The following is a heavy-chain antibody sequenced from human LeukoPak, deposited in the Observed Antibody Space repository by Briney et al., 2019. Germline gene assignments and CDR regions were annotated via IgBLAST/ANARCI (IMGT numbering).Heavy chain of an antibody. CDR3: ARDWRRAFDI. CDR1: GFTVSSNY. V-gene: IGHV3-66*01. J-gene: IGHJ3*02. Sequence: GGSLRLSCAASGFTVSSNYMSWVRQAPGKGLEWVSVIYSGSSTYYADSVKGRFTISRDNSKNTLYLQMNSLRAEDTAVYYCARDWRRAFDIWGQGTMVTVSS. CDR2: IYSGSST.